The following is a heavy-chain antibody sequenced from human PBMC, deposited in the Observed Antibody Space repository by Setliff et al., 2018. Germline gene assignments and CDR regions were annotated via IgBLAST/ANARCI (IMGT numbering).Heavy chain of an antibody. Sequence: PGGSLRLSCAASGFTLRNSGMHWVRQAPGRGLEWVTFISYDGFKIYYTDSVKGRFTISRDISKNTLYLQMNSLRPEDTAVYYCAKDRGTGWYMVFNWGQGTLVTVSS. J-gene: IGHJ4*02. V-gene: IGHV3-30*18. CDR2: ISYDGFKI. CDR3: AKDRGTGWYMVFN. D-gene: IGHD6-19*01. CDR1: GFTLRNSG.